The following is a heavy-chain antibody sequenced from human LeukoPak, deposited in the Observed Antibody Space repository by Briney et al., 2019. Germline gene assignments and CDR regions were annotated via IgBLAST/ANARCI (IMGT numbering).Heavy chain of an antibody. V-gene: IGHV4-34*01. CDR1: GGSFSGYY. J-gene: IGHJ5*02. D-gene: IGHD3-22*01. CDR2: INHSGST. CDR3: ARRRPPTMIVVINNWFDP. Sequence: PSETLSLTCAVYGGSFSGYYWSWIRQPPGKGLEWIGEINHSGSTNYNPSLKSRVTISVDTSKNQFSLKLSSVTAADTAVYYCARRRPPTMIVVINNWFDPWGQGTLVTVSS.